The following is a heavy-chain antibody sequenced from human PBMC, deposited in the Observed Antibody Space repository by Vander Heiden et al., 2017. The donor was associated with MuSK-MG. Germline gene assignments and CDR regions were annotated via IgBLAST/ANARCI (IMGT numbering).Heavy chain of an antibody. Sequence: QVQLVESGGGVVQPGWSLRLSCAASRFTSSSYGMHWVRQAPGTGLEWVALISHDGSTKYYADSVKGRFTFSRDNSKNTLYLQVNSLRAEDTAVYYCAKDAGPSSTSGWYLDYWGQGTLVTVSS. CDR2: ISHDGSTK. D-gene: IGHD2-2*01. V-gene: IGHV3-30*18. CDR1: RFTSSSYG. J-gene: IGHJ4*02. CDR3: AKDAGPSSTSGWYLDY.